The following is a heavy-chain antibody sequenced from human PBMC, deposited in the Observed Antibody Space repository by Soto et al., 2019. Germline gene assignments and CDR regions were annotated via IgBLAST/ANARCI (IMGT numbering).Heavy chain of an antibody. Sequence: GASVKVSCKASGGTFSSYAISWVRQAPGQGLEWMGGIIPIFGTANYAQKFQGRVTITADESTSTAYMELSSLRSEDTAVYYCASITMVRGVIHWFDPWGQGTLVTVS. J-gene: IGHJ5*02. CDR3: ASITMVRGVIHWFDP. D-gene: IGHD3-10*01. V-gene: IGHV1-69*13. CDR2: IIPIFGTA. CDR1: GGTFSSYA.